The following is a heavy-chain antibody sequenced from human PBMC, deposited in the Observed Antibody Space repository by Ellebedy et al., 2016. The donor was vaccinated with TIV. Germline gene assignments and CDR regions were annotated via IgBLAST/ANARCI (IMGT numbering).Heavy chain of an antibody. CDR1: GFTFSNFG. Sequence: GGSLRLXXAASGFTFSNFGMSWVRQAPGKGLEWISAISGSGPPTNYADTVKGRFTISRDTSKNTLFLQMNSLRVEDTAVYYCAKEPYELGRGLDYWGQGTLVTVSS. J-gene: IGHJ4*02. CDR2: ISGSGPPT. D-gene: IGHD7-27*01. V-gene: IGHV3-23*01. CDR3: AKEPYELGRGLDY.